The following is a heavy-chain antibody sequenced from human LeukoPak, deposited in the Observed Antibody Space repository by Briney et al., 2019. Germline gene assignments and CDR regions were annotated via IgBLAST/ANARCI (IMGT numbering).Heavy chain of an antibody. CDR1: GFTFSSYS. CDR2: ISSSSSYI. V-gene: IGHV3-21*01. J-gene: IGHJ4*02. D-gene: IGHD3-10*01. Sequence: PGGSLRLSCAASGFTFSSYSMNWVRQAPGKGLEWVSSISSSSSYIYYADSVKGRFTISRDNAKNSLYLQMNSLRAEDTAVYYCARDLPMARGVIITEEQFFDYWGQGTLVTVSS. CDR3: ARDLPMARGVIITEEQFFDY.